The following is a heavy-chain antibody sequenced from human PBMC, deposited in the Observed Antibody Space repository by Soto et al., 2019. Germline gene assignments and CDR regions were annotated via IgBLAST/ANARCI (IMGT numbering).Heavy chain of an antibody. CDR1: GGTFSSYA. D-gene: IGHD3-22*01. J-gene: IGHJ4*02. CDR3: ARGARDSICYFGY. V-gene: IGHV1-69*13. CDR2: IIPIFGTA. Sequence: SVKVSCKDSGGTFSSYAISWVRQAPGQGLEWMGGIIPIFGTANYAQKFQGRVTITADESTSTAYMELSSLRSEDTAVYYCARGARDSICYFGYWRQGTLVTVSS.